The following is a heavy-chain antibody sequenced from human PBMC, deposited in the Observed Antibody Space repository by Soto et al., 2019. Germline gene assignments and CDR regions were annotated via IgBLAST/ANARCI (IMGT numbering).Heavy chain of an antibody. Sequence: GGSLRLSCAASGFTFNNYAMTWVRQAPGKGLEWVSTISGSGGSTYYADSVKGRFTISRANSKNTLYLQMNSLRAEDTAVYYCARGPGYYDSSGCRFWGQGTLVTVSS. D-gene: IGHD3-22*01. CDR2: ISGSGGST. CDR3: ARGPGYYDSSGCRF. CDR1: GFTFNNYA. V-gene: IGHV3-23*01. J-gene: IGHJ4*02.